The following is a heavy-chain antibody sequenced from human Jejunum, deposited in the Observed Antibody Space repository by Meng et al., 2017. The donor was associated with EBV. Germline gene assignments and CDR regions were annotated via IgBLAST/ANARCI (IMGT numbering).Heavy chain of an antibody. J-gene: IGHJ4*02. CDR2: IYNSEST. Sequence: GPGLVQPSETLSPTCTVSGGSGSSGGYYWSWIRQPPGKGLEWIGYIYNSESTNYKSSLKSRVTISADTSKNQFSLRLSSVTVADTAVYYCARDQNGSYFAYWGQGTLVTVSS. V-gene: IGHV4-61*08. CDR3: ARDQNGSYFAY. CDR1: GGSGSSGGYY. D-gene: IGHD1-26*01.